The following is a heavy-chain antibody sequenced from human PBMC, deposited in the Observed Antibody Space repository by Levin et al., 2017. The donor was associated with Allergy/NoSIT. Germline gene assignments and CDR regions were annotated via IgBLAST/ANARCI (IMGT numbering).Heavy chain of an antibody. Sequence: SETLSLTCTVSGGSISSYYWSWIRQPPGKGLEWIGYIYYSGSTNYNPSLKSRDTISVDTSKNQFSLKLSSVTAADTAVYYCATALHQQPRYYYYMDVWGKGTTVTVSS. J-gene: IGHJ6*03. V-gene: IGHV4-59*01. CDR1: GGSISSYY. D-gene: IGHD6-13*01. CDR2: IYYSGST. CDR3: ATALHQQPRYYYYMDV.